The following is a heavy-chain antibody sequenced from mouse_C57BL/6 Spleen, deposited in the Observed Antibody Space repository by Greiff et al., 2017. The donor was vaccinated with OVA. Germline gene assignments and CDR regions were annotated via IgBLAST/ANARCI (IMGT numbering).Heavy chain of an antibody. J-gene: IGHJ2*01. V-gene: IGHV1-7*01. Sequence: QVHVKQSGAELVKPGASVKLSCKASGYTFTSYWMHWVKQRPGQGLEWIGYINPSSGYTKYNQKFKDKATLTADKSSSTAYMQLSSLTYEDSAVYYCARSGITTVVATDFDDWGQGTTLTVSS. CDR1: GYTFTSYW. CDR2: INPSSGYT. D-gene: IGHD1-1*01. CDR3: ARSGITTVVATDFDD.